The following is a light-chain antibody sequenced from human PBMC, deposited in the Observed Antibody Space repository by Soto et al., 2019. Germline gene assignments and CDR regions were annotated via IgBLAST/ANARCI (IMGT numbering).Light chain of an antibody. CDR3: QQYYSTPWT. CDR2: WAS. Sequence: DIVMTQSPDSLAVSLGERAIINCKSSQSVLYSSNNKNYLAWYQQKPGQPPKLLIYWASTRESGVPDRFSGSGSGTEFTLTISSLQAEDVAVYYCQQYYSTPWTFGQGTKVEIK. J-gene: IGKJ1*01. CDR1: QSVLYSSNNKNY. V-gene: IGKV4-1*01.